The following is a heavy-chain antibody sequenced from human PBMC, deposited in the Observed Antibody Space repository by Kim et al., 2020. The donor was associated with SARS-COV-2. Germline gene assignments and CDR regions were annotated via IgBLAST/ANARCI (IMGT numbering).Heavy chain of an antibody. CDR3: ARESSSGSGWSQGDAFDI. D-gene: IGHD6-19*01. Sequence: KSRVTISVDTSKNQFSLKMSSVTAADTAVYYCARESSSGSGWSQGDAFDIWGQGTMVTVSS. V-gene: IGHV4-59*01. J-gene: IGHJ3*02.